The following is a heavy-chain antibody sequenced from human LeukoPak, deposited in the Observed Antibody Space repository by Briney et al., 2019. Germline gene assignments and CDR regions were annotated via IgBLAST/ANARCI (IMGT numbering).Heavy chain of an antibody. Sequence: GGSLKLSCAASGFTFSSYGMYWVRQAPGKGLEWVAVISYDGSNKYYADSVKGRFTISRDNSKNTLYLQMNSLRAEDTAVYYCAKLGDYYDSSGYYYPFDYWGQGTLVTVSS. V-gene: IGHV3-30*18. CDR2: ISYDGSNK. J-gene: IGHJ4*02. CDR1: GFTFSSYG. CDR3: AKLGDYYDSSGYYYPFDY. D-gene: IGHD3-22*01.